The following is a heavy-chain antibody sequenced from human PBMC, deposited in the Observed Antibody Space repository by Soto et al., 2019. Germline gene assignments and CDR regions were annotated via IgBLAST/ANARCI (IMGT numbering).Heavy chain of an antibody. CDR1: GGSISSGGYY. Sequence: QVQLQESGPGLVKPSQTLSLTCTVSGGSISSGGYYWSWIRQHPGKGLEWIGYIYYSGSTYYNPSLKRRVTISVDTSKNQFSLKLSSVTAADTAVYYCARRSIAAAAGIWFDPWGQGTLVTVSS. J-gene: IGHJ5*02. V-gene: IGHV4-31*03. CDR2: IYYSGST. D-gene: IGHD6-13*01. CDR3: ARRSIAAAAGIWFDP.